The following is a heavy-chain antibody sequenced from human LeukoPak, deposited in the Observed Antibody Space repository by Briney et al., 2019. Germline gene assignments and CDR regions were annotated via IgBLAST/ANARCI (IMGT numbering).Heavy chain of an antibody. Sequence: SETLSLTCTVSGGSISSYYWSWIRQHPGKGLEWIGYIYYSGSTYYNPSLKSRVTISVDTSKNQFSLKLSSVTAADTAVYYCARSGLRSYWYFDLWGRGTLVTVSS. J-gene: IGHJ2*01. CDR1: GGSISSYY. V-gene: IGHV4-59*06. D-gene: IGHD4-17*01. CDR2: IYYSGST. CDR3: ARSGLRSYWYFDL.